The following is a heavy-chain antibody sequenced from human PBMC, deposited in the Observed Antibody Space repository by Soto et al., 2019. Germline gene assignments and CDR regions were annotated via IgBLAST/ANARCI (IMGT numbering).Heavy chain of an antibody. J-gene: IGHJ3*02. D-gene: IGHD2-15*01. V-gene: IGHV3-48*03. Sequence: EVQLVESGGGLVQPGGSLRLSCAASGFTFSSYEMNWVRQAPGKGLEWVSYISSSGSTIYYADSVKGRFTISRDNAKNSLYLQMNSLRAEDTAVYYCAREGGYCSGGSCYSDASDIWGQGTMVTVSS. CDR3: AREGGYCSGGSCYSDASDI. CDR1: GFTFSSYE. CDR2: ISSSGSTI.